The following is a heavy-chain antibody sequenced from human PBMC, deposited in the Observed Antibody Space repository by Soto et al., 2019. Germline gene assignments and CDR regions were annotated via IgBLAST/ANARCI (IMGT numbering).Heavy chain of an antibody. CDR2: IHTGGST. J-gene: IGHJ5*02. D-gene: IGHD3-16*01. Sequence: EVQLVESGGGLIQPGGSLRLSCAASGFTVSSTYMSWVRQAPGKGLEWVSVIHTGGSTYYAGSVEGRFTISRDNGKNTLYLQMNSLGVDDTAVYYCERRALGPWGQGALVTVSS. V-gene: IGHV3-53*01. CDR1: GFTVSSTY. CDR3: ERRALGP.